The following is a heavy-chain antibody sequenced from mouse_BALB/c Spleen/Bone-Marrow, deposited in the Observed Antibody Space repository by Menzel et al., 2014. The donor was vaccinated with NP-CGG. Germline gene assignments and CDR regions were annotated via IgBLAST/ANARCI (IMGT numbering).Heavy chain of an antibody. D-gene: IGHD2-1*01. CDR2: INSNGGST. CDR3: ARGNYGNYVDYYDY. J-gene: IGHJ2*01. V-gene: IGHV5-6-3*01. CDR1: GFTFSSYG. Sequence: EAKLVESGGGLVQPGGSLNLSCAASGFTFSSYGMSWVRQTPDKRLALVASINSNGGSTYYPDSVKGRFTISRDNAKNTLSPQMSSLKSENTAMYYCARGNYGNYVDYYDYWCQGTTLTVSS.